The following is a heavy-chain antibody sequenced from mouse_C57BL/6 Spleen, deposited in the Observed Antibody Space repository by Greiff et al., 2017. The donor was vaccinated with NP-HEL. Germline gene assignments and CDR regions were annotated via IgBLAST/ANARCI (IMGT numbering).Heavy chain of an antibody. Sequence: QVQLQQSGAELARPGASVKLSCTASGYTFTSYGISWVKQRTGQGLEWIGEIYPRSGNTYYIEKFKGKATLTADKSSSTAYMELHSLTSEDSAVYFCARGDLLWYYFDYWGQGTTLTVSS. CDR3: ARGDLLWYYFDY. CDR2: IYPRSGNT. D-gene: IGHD2-1*01. CDR1: GYTFTSYG. V-gene: IGHV1-81*01. J-gene: IGHJ2*01.